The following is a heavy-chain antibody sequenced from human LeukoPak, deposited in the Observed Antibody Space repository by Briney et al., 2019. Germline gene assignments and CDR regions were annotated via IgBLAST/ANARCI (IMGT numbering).Heavy chain of an antibody. Sequence: ASVKVSCKPSGYTFTGYYMHWVRQAPGQGLEWMGWINPNSGGTNYAQKFQGRVTMTRDTSISTAYMELSRLRSDDTAVYYCARDAYSSSSDGFDPWGQGTLVTVSS. V-gene: IGHV1-2*02. CDR3: ARDAYSSSSDGFDP. CDR1: GYTFTGYY. D-gene: IGHD6-6*01. CDR2: INPNSGGT. J-gene: IGHJ5*02.